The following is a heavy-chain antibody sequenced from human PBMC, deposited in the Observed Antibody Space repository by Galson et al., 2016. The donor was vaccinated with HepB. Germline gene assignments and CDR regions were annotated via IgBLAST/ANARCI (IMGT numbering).Heavy chain of an antibody. CDR3: ARRGYSTPSGYYALDA. Sequence: SGAEVKEAGESLKISCKASGYNFPTYWIGWVRQMPGKGLEWMGIVYPEDSDTRYSPSFQGQVSISADKSFTTAYLHWNSLKASDTAISYCARRGYSTPSGYYALDACGQGTTVIVSS. CDR1: GYNFPTYW. CDR2: VYPEDSDT. V-gene: IGHV5-51*01. D-gene: IGHD5-12*01. J-gene: IGHJ6*02.